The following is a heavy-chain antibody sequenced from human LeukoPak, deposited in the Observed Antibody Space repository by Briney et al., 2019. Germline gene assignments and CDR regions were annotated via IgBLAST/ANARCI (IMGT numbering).Heavy chain of an antibody. Sequence: PSETLSLTCAVYGGSFSGYYWSWIRQPPGKGLEWIGEINHSGSTNYNPSLKGRATISQDTSKNQFSLNLNSVTAADTAMYYCVRLSVVSPHRYFDLWGRGTLVTVSS. V-gene: IGHV4-34*01. CDR3: VRLSVVSPHRYFDL. D-gene: IGHD4-23*01. J-gene: IGHJ2*01. CDR2: INHSGST. CDR1: GGSFSGYY.